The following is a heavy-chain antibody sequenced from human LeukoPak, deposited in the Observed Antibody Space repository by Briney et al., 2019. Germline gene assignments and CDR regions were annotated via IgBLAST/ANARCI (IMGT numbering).Heavy chain of an antibody. CDR2: INPNSGGT. V-gene: IGHV1-2*02. J-gene: IGHJ4*02. CDR1: GYTFTDFY. D-gene: IGHD6-13*01. CDR3: ATDPLSAAGALEGVPRGY. Sequence: ASVKVSCKASGYTFTDFYIHWVRQAPGQGLEWMGWINPNSGGTNYAQKFQGRVTVTRDTSTITAYMELSRLTSDDTAVYYCATDPLSAAGALEGVPRGYWGQGTLVTVSS.